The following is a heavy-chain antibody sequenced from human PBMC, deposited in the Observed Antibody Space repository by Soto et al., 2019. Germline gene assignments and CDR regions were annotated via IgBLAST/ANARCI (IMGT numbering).Heavy chain of an antibody. V-gene: IGHV4-31*03. J-gene: IGHJ4*02. CDR2: IYYSGST. D-gene: IGHD6-13*01. CDR3: ARVGAPNGSSWYGGYYFDY. CDR1: GGSISSGGYY. Sequence: TLSLTCTVSGGSISSGGYYWSWIRQHPGKGLEWIGYIYYSGSTYYNPSLKSRVTISVDTSKNQFSLKLSSVTAADTAVYYCARVGAPNGSSWYGGYYFDYWGQGTLVTVSS.